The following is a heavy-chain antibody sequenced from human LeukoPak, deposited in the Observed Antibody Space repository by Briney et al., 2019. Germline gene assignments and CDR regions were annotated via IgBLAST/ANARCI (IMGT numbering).Heavy chain of an antibody. Sequence: ASVKVSCKASGYTFTSYGISWVRQAPGKGLEWMGWISAYNGNTNYAQKLQGRVTMTTDTSTSTAYMELRSLRSDDTAVYYCARGIVVVPAAVFFDPWGQGTLVTVSS. J-gene: IGHJ5*02. CDR3: ARGIVVVPAAVFFDP. D-gene: IGHD2-2*01. CDR2: ISAYNGNT. V-gene: IGHV1-18*01. CDR1: GYTFTSYG.